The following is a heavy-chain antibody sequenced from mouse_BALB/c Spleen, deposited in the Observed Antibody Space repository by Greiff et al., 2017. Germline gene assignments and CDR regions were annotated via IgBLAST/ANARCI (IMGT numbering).Heavy chain of an antibody. J-gene: IGHJ2*01. CDR3: ARESNND. CDR1: GYSFTGYY. Sequence: EVQLQQSGPALVKPGASVKISCKASGYSFTGYYMHWVKQSHVKSLEWIGRINPYNGATSYNQNFKDKASLTVDKSSSTAYLGLHSLTSEDSAIYYCARESNNDWGQGNDLTVSS. V-gene: IGHV1S30*01. CDR2: INPYNGAT. D-gene: IGHD1-3*01.